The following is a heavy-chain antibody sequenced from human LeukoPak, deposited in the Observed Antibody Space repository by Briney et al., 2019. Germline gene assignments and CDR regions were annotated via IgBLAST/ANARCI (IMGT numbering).Heavy chain of an antibody. CDR2: ISGSGGST. J-gene: IGHJ4*02. V-gene: IGHV3-23*01. CDR3: AKVGWEPPDY. D-gene: IGHD1-26*01. CDR1: GFTFSSYA. Sequence: GGSLRLSCATSGFTFSSYAMSWVRQAPGKGLEWVSAISGSGGSTYYAESVKGRFTVSRDNSKNTLYLQMNSLRAGDTAVYYCAKVGWEPPDYWGQGTLVTVSS.